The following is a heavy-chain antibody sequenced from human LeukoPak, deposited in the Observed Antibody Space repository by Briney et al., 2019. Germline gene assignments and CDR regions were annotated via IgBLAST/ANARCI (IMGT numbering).Heavy chain of an antibody. V-gene: IGHV3-23*01. D-gene: IGHD4-17*01. Sequence: GGSLRLSCAASGFTFSSYAMSWVRQAPGKGLEWVSSISGSGGSTYYADSVKGRFTISRDNSKNTLYLQMNSLRAEDTAVYYCAKDTSFSHGDYGSSAHWGQGTLVTVSS. CDR2: ISGSGGST. J-gene: IGHJ4*02. CDR1: GFTFSSYA. CDR3: AKDTSFSHGDYGSSAH.